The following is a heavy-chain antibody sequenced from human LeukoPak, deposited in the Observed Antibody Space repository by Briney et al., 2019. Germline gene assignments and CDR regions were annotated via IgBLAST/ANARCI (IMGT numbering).Heavy chain of an antibody. J-gene: IGHJ6*02. V-gene: IGHV4-34*01. D-gene: IGHD3-10*01. CDR1: GASFSGYY. CDR2: INHSGST. CDR3: ARGGGSGSYYYGMDV. Sequence: SETLSLTCAVYGASFSGYYWSWIRQPPGKGLEWIGEINHSGSTNYNPFLKSRVTISVDRSKNQFSLKLSSVTAADTAVYYCARGGGSGSYYYGMDVWGQGTTVTVSS.